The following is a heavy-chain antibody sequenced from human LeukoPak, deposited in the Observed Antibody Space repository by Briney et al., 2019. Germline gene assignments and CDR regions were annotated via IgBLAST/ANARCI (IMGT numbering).Heavy chain of an antibody. J-gene: IGHJ5*02. Sequence: GASVKVSCKASGYTFTSYGISWVRQAPGQGLEWMGWISAYNGNTNYAQKLQGRVTMTTDTSTSTAYMELRSLRSEDTAVYYCARYVTMVRGVIPFDPWGQGTLVTVSS. CDR2: ISAYNGNT. CDR3: ARYVTMVRGVIPFDP. V-gene: IGHV1-18*01. CDR1: GYTFTSYG. D-gene: IGHD3-10*01.